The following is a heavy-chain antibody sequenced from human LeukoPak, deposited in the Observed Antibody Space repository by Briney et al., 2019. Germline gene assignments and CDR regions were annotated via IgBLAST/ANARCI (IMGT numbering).Heavy chain of an antibody. Sequence: SETLSLTCTVSGASINSGSYYWTWIRQPAGKGLEWIGRIYTSGNTNYNPSLQSRVTISLDTSKNHFSLKLDSVTAADTAVYYCARPYLRGTVVNNWFDPWGQGTLVTVSS. CDR3: ARPYLRGTVVNNWFDP. V-gene: IGHV4-61*02. CDR1: GASINSGSYY. D-gene: IGHD4-23*01. J-gene: IGHJ5*02. CDR2: IYTSGNT.